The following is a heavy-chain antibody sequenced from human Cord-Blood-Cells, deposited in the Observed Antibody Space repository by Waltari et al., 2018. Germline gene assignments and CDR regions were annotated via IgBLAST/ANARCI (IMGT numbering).Heavy chain of an antibody. D-gene: IGHD3-10*01. V-gene: IGHV4-39*07. CDR2: IYYSGST. CDR3: ARRRVGRALDY. J-gene: IGHJ4*02. CDR1: GGSISSSRYY. Sequence: QLQLQESGPGLVKPSETLSLTCTVSGGSISSSRYYWGWIRQPPGKGLEWIGSIYYSGSTYYNPSLKSRVTISVDTSKNQFSLKLSSVTAADTAVYYCARRRVGRALDYWGQGTLVTVSS.